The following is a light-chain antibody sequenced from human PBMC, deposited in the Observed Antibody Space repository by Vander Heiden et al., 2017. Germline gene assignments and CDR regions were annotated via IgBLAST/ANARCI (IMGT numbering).Light chain of an antibody. Sequence: QSALTPPASVSGSPGQSITISCTGTSSDVGGYNYVSWYQRHPGKAPKLMIFDVSNRPSDISNRFSASKSGNTASLTISGLQAEDEADYYCASYTSSTTRVFGGGTKLTVL. CDR1: SSDVGGYNY. V-gene: IGLV2-14*03. CDR3: ASYTSSTTRV. CDR2: DVS. J-gene: IGLJ2*01.